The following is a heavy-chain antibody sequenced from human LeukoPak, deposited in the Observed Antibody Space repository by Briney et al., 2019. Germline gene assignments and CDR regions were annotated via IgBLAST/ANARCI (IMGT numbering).Heavy chain of an antibody. V-gene: IGHV1-2*02. J-gene: IGHJ4*02. CDR2: IHCNSGVP. CDR1: EYTFTDSGYY. CDR3: AINKAGSSADY. Sequence: GASVKVSCKASEYTFTDSGYYMPWVRQAPGQGLEWMGWIHCNSGVPNYAQRFQGRFTMTRDTSISTGYMELSRLKSDDTAVFYCAINKAGSSADYWGQGTLVTVST. D-gene: IGHD1-1*01.